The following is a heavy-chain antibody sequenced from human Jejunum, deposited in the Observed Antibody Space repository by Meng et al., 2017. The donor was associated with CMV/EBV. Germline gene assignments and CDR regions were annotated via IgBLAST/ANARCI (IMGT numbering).Heavy chain of an antibody. D-gene: IGHD5-12*01. Sequence: GLSFSTYALSWVRQAPGKGLEWISGISTGGGAIYYAKSVEGRFTVSRDNSKDTLYLQMNSLRAEDTAVYYCAKNYADIVIPAFDYWGQGTLVTVSS. CDR2: ISTGGGAI. CDR3: AKNYADIVIPAFDY. J-gene: IGHJ4*02. V-gene: IGHV3-23*01. CDR1: GLSFSTYA.